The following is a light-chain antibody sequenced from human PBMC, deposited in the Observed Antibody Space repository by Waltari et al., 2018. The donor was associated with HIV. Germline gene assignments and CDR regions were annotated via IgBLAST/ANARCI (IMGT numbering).Light chain of an antibody. Sequence: QPMLTQPPSVSGAPGQTATISCIGDLSNIVRFDVHWSQQLPGAAPKLLIYANTNRPSGVPDRFSASKSGTSASLAISGLQAEDEADYYCQSYDTILSGPVVVFGGGTKL. J-gene: IGLJ2*01. CDR2: ANT. CDR1: LSNIVRFD. V-gene: IGLV1-40*01. CDR3: QSYDTILSGPVVV.